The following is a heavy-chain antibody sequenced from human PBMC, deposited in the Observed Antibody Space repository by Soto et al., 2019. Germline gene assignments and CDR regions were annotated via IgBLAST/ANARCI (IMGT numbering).Heavy chain of an antibody. CDR3: LFFQAEDGIRGLCTVSAFLLNRSSDL. J-gene: IGHJ2*01. D-gene: IGHD2-15*01. Sequence: PGKGLEWIGYIYHSGSTNYHPSLKSRVTISVDTSKNQFSLKLSSVTAADTAVYYCLFFQAEDGIRGLCTVSAFLLNRSSDL. V-gene: IGHV4-30-2*04. CDR2: IYHSGST.